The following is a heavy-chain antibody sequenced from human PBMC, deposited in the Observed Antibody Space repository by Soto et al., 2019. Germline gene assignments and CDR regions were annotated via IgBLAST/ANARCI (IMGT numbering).Heavy chain of an antibody. J-gene: IGHJ4*02. Sequence: GGSLRRSCAASGFTFANYWMHWVRQAPGKGLEWVSRMNSDGSTTDYAGSVKGRFIVSRDNARNTLYLQMNSLRAEDTAVYYCATAEVDYWGPGTLVTVSS. V-gene: IGHV3-74*01. CDR2: MNSDGSTT. CDR3: ATAEVDY. CDR1: GFTFANYW.